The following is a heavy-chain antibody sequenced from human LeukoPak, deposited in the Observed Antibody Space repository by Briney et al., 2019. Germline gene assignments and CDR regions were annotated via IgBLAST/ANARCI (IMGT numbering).Heavy chain of an antibody. J-gene: IGHJ4*02. CDR1: GGSISSSTYY. V-gene: IGHV4-39*01. CDR2: IYHSGRT. Sequence: SETLSLTCTVSGGSISSSTYYWGWIRQPPGKGLEWIGSIYHSGRTDYNPSLKSRVTISVDTSKNQFSLRLNSVTAADTAVYYCASYYCNTDCYLFDSWGQGTLVTVSS. D-gene: IGHD2-21*01. CDR3: ASYYCNTDCYLFDS.